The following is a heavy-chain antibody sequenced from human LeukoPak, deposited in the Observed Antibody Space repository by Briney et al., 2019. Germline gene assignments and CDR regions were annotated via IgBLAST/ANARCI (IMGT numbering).Heavy chain of an antibody. CDR3: ARGTEEDYYGSGSYLVY. CDR1: GYTFTTHY. J-gene: IGHJ4*02. V-gene: IGHV1-46*01. D-gene: IGHD3-10*01. Sequence: ASVKVSCKASGYTFTTHYIHWVRQAAGQGLEWMGIINPSDGGASYAQKFQGRLTMSRDTSTSTVYMELSSLRSEDTAVYYCARGTEEDYYGSGSYLVYWGQGTLVTVSS. CDR2: INPSDGGA.